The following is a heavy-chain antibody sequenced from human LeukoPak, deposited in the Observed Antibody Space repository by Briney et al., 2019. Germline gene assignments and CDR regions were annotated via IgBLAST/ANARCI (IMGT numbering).Heavy chain of an antibody. CDR3: ASRDRITIFGGVDY. CDR1: GGSFSGYY. D-gene: IGHD3-3*01. V-gene: IGHV4-34*01. J-gene: IGHJ4*02. CDR2: IYYSGIT. Sequence: PSETLSLTCAVYGGSFSGYYWSWIRQPPGKGLEWIGSIYYSGITYYNPSLKSRVTISVDTSKNQFSLKLSSVTAADTAVYYCASRDRITIFGGVDYWGQGTLVTVSS.